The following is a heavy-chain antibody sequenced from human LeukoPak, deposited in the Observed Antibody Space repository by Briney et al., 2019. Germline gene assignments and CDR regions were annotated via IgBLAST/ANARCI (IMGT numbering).Heavy chain of an antibody. CDR2: ISGGGDNT. J-gene: IGHJ3*01. D-gene: IGHD4-17*01. CDR1: GFTFSNSA. V-gene: IGHV3-23*01. Sequence: GGSLRLSCVASGFTFSNSAMSWVRQAPGKGLEWVSSISGGGDNTYYTDSVKGRFTLSRDNSKNTLYLQMNSLRVEDTAVYHCAKTGVTTVYDGFHFWGQGTMIIVSS. CDR3: AKTGVTTVYDGFHF.